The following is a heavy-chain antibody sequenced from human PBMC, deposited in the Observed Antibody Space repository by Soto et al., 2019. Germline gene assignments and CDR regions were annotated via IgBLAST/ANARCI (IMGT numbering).Heavy chain of an antibody. Sequence: GSLRLSCAASGITFSTYGIHWVRQAPGKGLEWVAGISYDGTNKYYGESVKGRFTISRDNSKNTVYLQVNSLRVDDTAVYYCANCRAVAGPEFYYWGQGT. CDR2: ISYDGTNK. D-gene: IGHD6-19*01. J-gene: IGHJ4*02. CDR1: GITFSTYG. V-gene: IGHV3-30*18. CDR3: ANCRAVAGPEFYY.